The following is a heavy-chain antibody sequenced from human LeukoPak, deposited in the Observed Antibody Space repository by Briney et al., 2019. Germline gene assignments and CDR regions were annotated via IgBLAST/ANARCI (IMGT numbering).Heavy chain of an antibody. CDR3: TRHETISHVFGI. D-gene: IGHD3-3*01. CDR1: GFVFSGSA. Sequence: PGGSLRLSCAASGFVFSGSAMHWVRQASGKGLEWVGRIRSKGNNYATAYAASVKGRFTISRDDSKDTAYLQMNSLKTEDTAVYYCTRHETISHVFGIWGQGTIVTVSS. CDR2: IRSKGNNYAT. J-gene: IGHJ3*02. V-gene: IGHV3-73*01.